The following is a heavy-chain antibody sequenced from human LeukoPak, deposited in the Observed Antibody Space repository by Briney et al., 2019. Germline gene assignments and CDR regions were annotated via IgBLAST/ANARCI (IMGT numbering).Heavy chain of an antibody. D-gene: IGHD3-16*01. CDR1: GFTFSYYF. Sequence: QPGGSLRLSCAPSGFTFSYYFMSRVPEAPGKGLGGWANIKQDGSEKYYVDSVKGRFTISRDNAKNSLYLQMNSLRAEDTAVYYCARDLGHGDYYYYMDVWGKGTTVTVSS. J-gene: IGHJ6*03. CDR3: ARDLGHGDYYYYMDV. CDR2: IKQDGSEK. V-gene: IGHV3-7*01.